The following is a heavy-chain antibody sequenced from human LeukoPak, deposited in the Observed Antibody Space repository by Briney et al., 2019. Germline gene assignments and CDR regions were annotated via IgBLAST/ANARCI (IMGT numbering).Heavy chain of an antibody. J-gene: IGHJ4*02. CDR3: ARGGGHYYDSSGYYYDY. CDR2: IYTSGRT. V-gene: IGHV4-4*07. Sequence: SETLSLTCTVSGGSISSYYWSWIRQPAGKGLEWIGRIYTSGRTNYNPSLKSRVTMSVDTSKNQFSLKLSSVTAADTAVYYCARGGGHYYDSSGYYYDYWGQGTLVTVSS. D-gene: IGHD3-22*01. CDR1: GGSISSYY.